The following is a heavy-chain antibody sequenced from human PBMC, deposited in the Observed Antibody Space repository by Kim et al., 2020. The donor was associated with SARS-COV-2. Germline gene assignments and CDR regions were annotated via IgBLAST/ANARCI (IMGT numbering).Heavy chain of an antibody. CDR2: INAGNGNT. V-gene: IGHV1-3*01. CDR1: GYTFTSYA. CDR3: ARGEWFGELFGYYYGMDV. J-gene: IGHJ6*02. D-gene: IGHD3-10*01. Sequence: ASVKVSCKASGYTFTSYAMHWVRQAPGQRLEWMGWINAGNGNTKYSQKFQGRVTITRDTSASTAYMELSSLRSEDTAVYYCARGEWFGELFGYYYGMDVWGQGTTVTVSS.